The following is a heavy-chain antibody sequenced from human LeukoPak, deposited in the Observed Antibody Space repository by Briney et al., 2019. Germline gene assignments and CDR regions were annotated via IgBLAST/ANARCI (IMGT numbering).Heavy chain of an antibody. J-gene: IGHJ5*02. CDR3: ARGVGSSWPGSFDP. Sequence: PGGSPRLSCAASGFTFSNYELNWVRQAPGKGLEWVSYISHSGRTIYYADSVKGRFTISRENAKNSLYLQMNSLRAEDTAVYYCARGVGSSWPGSFDPWGQGTLVTVSS. CDR1: GFTFSNYE. D-gene: IGHD6-13*01. CDR2: ISHSGRTI. V-gene: IGHV3-48*03.